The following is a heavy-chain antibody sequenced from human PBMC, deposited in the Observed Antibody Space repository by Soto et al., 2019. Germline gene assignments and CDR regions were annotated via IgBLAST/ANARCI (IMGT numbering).Heavy chain of an antibody. CDR2: IYSGGSA. D-gene: IGHD5-18*01. J-gene: IGHJ4*02. Sequence: APGKGLEWVSVIYSGGSAYYADSVKGRFTISRDNSKNTLYLQMNSLRAEDTPVYYCARHGYSYGGGDFGYWGQGTLVTVSS. V-gene: IGHV3-66*04. CDR3: ARHGYSYGGGDFGY.